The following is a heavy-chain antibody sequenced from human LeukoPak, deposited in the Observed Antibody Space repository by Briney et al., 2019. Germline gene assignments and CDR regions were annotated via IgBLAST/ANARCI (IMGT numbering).Heavy chain of an antibody. CDR1: GFTFRNYW. J-gene: IGHJ3*02. Sequence: SGGSLRLSCAASGFTFRNYWVTWVRQAPGKGLELVASTNQDGSEKYHVGSVKGRFTISRDNDKNSLYLQMNSLRAEDTAVYYCARDPGFSAFDIWGQGAVVTVSS. V-gene: IGHV3-7*01. CDR2: TNQDGSEK. CDR3: ARDPGFSAFDI.